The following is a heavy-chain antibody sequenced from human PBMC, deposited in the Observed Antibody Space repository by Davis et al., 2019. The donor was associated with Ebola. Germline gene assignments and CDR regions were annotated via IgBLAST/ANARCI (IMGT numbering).Heavy chain of an antibody. CDR2: INHSGST. CDR1: GGSIISSSYY. CDR3: ARGLTYYYDSSGYY. D-gene: IGHD3-22*01. V-gene: IGHV4-39*07. J-gene: IGHJ4*02. Sequence: SETLSLTCTVSGGSIISSSYYWSWIRQPPGKGLEWIGEINHSGSTKYNPSLKSRVTISVDTSKNQFSLKLSSVTAADTAVYYCARGLTYYYDSSGYYWGQGTLVTVSS.